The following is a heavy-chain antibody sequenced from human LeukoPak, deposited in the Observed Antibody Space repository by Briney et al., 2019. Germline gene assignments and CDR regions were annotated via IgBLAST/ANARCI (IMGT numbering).Heavy chain of an antibody. V-gene: IGHV3-53*01. CDR3: ARSILFAFDI. J-gene: IGHJ3*02. CDR1: ELTVSSSY. CDR2: IYNDGST. Sequence: GGSLRLSCAASELTVSSSYMSWVRQAPGKGLEWVSIIYNDGSTYYADSMKGRFTISRDNSKNTLYLQVNSLRAEDTAMYYCARSILFAFDIWGQGTMVTVSS. D-gene: IGHD2-21*01.